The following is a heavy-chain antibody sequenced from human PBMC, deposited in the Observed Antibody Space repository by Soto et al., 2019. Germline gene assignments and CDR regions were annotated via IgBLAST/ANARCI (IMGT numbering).Heavy chain of an antibody. CDR3: ARTPRSHYGDYGPLFYYYYMDV. Sequence: ASVKVSCKASGYTFTSYGISWVRQAPGQGLEWMGWISAYNGNTNYAQKLQGRVTMTTNTSISTAYMELSSLRSEDTAVYYCARTPRSHYGDYGPLFYYYYMDVWGKGTTVTVSS. CDR1: GYTFTSYG. V-gene: IGHV1-18*01. J-gene: IGHJ6*03. CDR2: ISAYNGNT. D-gene: IGHD4-17*01.